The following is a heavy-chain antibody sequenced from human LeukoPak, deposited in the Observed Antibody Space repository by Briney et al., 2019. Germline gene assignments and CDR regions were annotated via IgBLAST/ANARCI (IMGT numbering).Heavy chain of an antibody. CDR2: VFYTGTT. J-gene: IGHJ4*02. D-gene: IGHD3-10*01. V-gene: IGHV4-59*08. Sequence: SETLSLTCTVSGGSISGFYWSWIRQPPAKELEWMAYVFYTGTTHYNPSLKSRATISVDTSKNQFSLRLTSVTAADTAVYYCARHAVWFGDSHLDYWGLGTLVTVSS. CDR1: GGSISGFY. CDR3: ARHAVWFGDSHLDY.